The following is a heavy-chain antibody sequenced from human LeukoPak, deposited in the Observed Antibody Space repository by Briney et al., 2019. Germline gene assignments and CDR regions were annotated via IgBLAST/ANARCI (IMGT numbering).Heavy chain of an antibody. J-gene: IGHJ4*02. CDR2: TYYRSKSYN. V-gene: IGHV6-1*01. CDR1: GDSLSSNSDA. Sequence: SQTLPLTCAISGDSLSSNSDAWNWIRQSPSRGLEWLGRTYYRSKSYNDYAISVKSRITINQDKSTNQFSLQLNSVTAEDTAVYYCARGEDSSGYAYWGQGTLVTVSS. D-gene: IGHD3-22*01. CDR3: ARGEDSSGYAY.